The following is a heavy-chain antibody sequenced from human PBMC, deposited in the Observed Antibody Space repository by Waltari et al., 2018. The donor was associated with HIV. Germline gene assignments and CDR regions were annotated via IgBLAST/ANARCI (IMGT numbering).Heavy chain of an antibody. CDR3: ARDGFLGRFYYYGLDV. CDR2: IYHTGIT. Sequence: ESGPGLLEPSETLSLTCTVSNYSITGPYYWAWSRQSPGMGLEWIASIYHTGITYYNPSLKTRVTISMDTPTNAFSLRLTSMTAADTAVYYCARDGFLGRFYYYGLDVWGPGTTVIVS. V-gene: IGHV4-38-2*02. D-gene: IGHD3-10*01. J-gene: IGHJ6*02. CDR1: NYSITGPYY.